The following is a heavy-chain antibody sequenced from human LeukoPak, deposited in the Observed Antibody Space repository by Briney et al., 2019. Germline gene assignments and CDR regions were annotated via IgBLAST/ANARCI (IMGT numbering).Heavy chain of an antibody. V-gene: IGHV3-21*01. CDR2: ISSSSSYI. J-gene: IGHJ5*02. Sequence: GGSLRLSCAASGFTFSSYSMNWVRQAPGKGLEWVSSISSSSSYIYYADSVKGRFTISRDNAKNSLYLQMNSLRAEDTAVYYCARVHSTSRFDPWGQGTLVTVSS. CDR1: GFTFSSYS. D-gene: IGHD2-2*01. CDR3: ARVHSTSRFDP.